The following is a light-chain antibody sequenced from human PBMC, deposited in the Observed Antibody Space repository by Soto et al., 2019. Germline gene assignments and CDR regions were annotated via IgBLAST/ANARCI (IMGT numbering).Light chain of an antibody. CDR3: QQSYSTPLT. CDR2: AVS. CDR1: QSVSSN. Sequence: EILMTQSPATLSVSPGERATLSCRASQSVSSNLAWYQQKPGQAPRLLIYAVSTRATGIPARFSGSGSGTEFTLTISSLQPEDFATYYCQQSYSTPLTFGQGTKVDIK. J-gene: IGKJ1*01. V-gene: IGKV3-15*01.